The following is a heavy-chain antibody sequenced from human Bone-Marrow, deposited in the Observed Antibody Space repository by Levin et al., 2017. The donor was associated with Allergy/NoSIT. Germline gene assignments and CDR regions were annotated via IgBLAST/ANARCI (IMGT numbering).Heavy chain of an antibody. Sequence: SQTLSLTCTVSGFSITSHYWNWIRQSPGKGLEWIGHVSNVGRSKYNPSLESRVTIPLDTSGNHFSLNLSSVTAADTALYYFARSPPELSRLVGLDPWGQGTLVTVSS. CDR2: VSNVGRS. D-gene: IGHD3-16*02. J-gene: IGHJ5*02. CDR3: ARSPPELSRLVGLDP. CDR1: GFSITSHY. V-gene: IGHV4-59*11.